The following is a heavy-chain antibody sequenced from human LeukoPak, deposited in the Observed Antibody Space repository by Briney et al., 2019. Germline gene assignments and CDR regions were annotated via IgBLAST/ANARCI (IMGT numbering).Heavy chain of an antibody. CDR2: IKEDGSER. V-gene: IGHV3-7*04. D-gene: IGHD3-16*01. CDR3: ARELFGGVDY. J-gene: IGHJ4*02. Sequence: GGSLRLSCAASGFTFSTYWMSWVRQAPGKGLEWVANIKEDGSERYHVDSVKGRFTISRDNAKNSLYLQVNSLRAEDTAVYYCARELFGGVDYWGQGILVTVSS. CDR1: GFTFSTYW.